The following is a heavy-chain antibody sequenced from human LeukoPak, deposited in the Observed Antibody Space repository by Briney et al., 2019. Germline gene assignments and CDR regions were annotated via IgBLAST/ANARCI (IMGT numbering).Heavy chain of an antibody. CDR1: GFTFSDYY. CDR3: ARVILEVATTPLGDYFDY. CDR2: ISSSSSYI. Sequence: GGSLRLSCAASGFTFSDYYMSWIRQAPGKGLEWVSSISSSSSYIYYADSVKGRFTISRDNAKNSLYLQMNSLRAEDTAVYYCARVILEVATTPLGDYFDYWGQGTLVTVSS. D-gene: IGHD5-12*01. V-gene: IGHV3-11*06. J-gene: IGHJ4*02.